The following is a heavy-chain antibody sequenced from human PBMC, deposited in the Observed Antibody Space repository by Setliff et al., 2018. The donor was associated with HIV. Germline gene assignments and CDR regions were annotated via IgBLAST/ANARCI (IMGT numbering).Heavy chain of an antibody. J-gene: IGHJ6*03. CDR3: ARGPQVTTTPSYYYHYIDV. D-gene: IGHD4-4*01. CDR1: GGSFSDYH. Sequence: PSETLSLTCAVYGGSFSDYHWSWIRQAPRKRLEWIGELNDSGSTTYNPSVKSRVTISVDTSKNQFSLRRSSVTAADTAVYYCARGPQVTTTPSYYYHYIDVWGNGATVTVSS. CDR2: LNDSGST. V-gene: IGHV4-34*01.